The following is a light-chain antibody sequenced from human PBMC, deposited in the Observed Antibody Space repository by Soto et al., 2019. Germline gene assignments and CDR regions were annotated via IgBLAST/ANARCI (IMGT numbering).Light chain of an antibody. J-gene: IGKJ2*01. Sequence: EIVITHSPVTLALPRGVRGTLSFMATQSISRTFLAWYQQKPGQAPKLLIYGTSNRATVVPDRFSGSGSGADFILNISSLEPEDFAVYYCQQYGESLYPCGQGTPVDIK. CDR3: QQYGESLYP. V-gene: IGKV3-20*01. CDR1: QSISRTF. CDR2: GTS.